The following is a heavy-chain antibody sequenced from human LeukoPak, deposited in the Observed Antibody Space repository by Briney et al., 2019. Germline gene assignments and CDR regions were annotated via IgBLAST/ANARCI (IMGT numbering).Heavy chain of an antibody. CDR1: GYSFTSYW. CDR3: ARSPGYCSSTSCYKQQLANWFDP. D-gene: IGHD2-2*02. J-gene: IGHJ5*02. V-gene: IGHV5-51*01. CDR2: IYPGDSDT. Sequence: GESLKISCKGSGYSFTSYWIGWVRQMPGKGLEWMGIIYPGDSDTRYSPSSQGQVTISADKSISTAYLQWSSLKASDTAMYYCARSPGYCSSTSCYKQQLANWFDPWGQGTLVTVSS.